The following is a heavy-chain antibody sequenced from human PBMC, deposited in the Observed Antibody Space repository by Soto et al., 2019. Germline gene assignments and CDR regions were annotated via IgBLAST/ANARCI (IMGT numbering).Heavy chain of an antibody. J-gene: IGHJ6*02. Sequence: LSLTCTVSGGSITSYYWSWIRQPAGKGLEWIGRIYNTESPTYSPSLKSRVTMSVDTSKNQFSLKLSSVTAADTAVYYCARDMRVFGGMDVWGQGTTVTVSS. CDR3: ARDMRVFGGMDV. V-gene: IGHV4-4*07. CDR1: GGSITSYY. D-gene: IGHD3-3*01. CDR2: IYNTESP.